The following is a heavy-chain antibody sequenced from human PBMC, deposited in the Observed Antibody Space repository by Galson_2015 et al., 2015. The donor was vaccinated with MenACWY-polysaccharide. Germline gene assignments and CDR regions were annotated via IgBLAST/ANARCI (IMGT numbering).Heavy chain of an antibody. CDR2: INHSGST. J-gene: IGHJ6*02. V-gene: IGHV4-34*01. D-gene: IGHD2-2*01. Sequence: SETLSLTCAVYGGSFSGYYWSWIRQPPGKGLEWIGEINHSGSTNYNPSLKSRVTISVDTSKNQFSLKLSSVTAADTAVYYCARVGIVVVPAASYYYGMDVWGQGTTVTVSS. CDR3: ARVGIVVVPAASYYYGMDV. CDR1: GGSFSGYY.